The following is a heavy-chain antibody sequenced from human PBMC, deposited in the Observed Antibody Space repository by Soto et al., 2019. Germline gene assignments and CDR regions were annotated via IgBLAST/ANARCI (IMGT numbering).Heavy chain of an antibody. CDR3: AKGQWLAYFDY. CDR2: ISSSGSTI. V-gene: IGHV3-48*03. D-gene: IGHD6-19*01. J-gene: IGHJ4*02. CDR1: GFTFSSYE. Sequence: GGSLRLSCAASGFTFSSYEMNWVRQAPGKGLEWVSYISSSGSTIYYADSVKGRFTISRDNAKNTLYLQMNSLRAEDTAVYYCAKGQWLAYFDYWGQGTLVTVSS.